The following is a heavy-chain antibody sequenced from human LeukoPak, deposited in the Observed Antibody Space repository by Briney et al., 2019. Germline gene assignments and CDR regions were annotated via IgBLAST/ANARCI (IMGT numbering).Heavy chain of an antibody. J-gene: IGHJ6*04. CDR1: GYTFTIYY. Sequence: GASVTVSCTASGYTFTIYYMHWVRQAPGQGLEWMGTINPSGGSTSYAQKFQGRVTMTRDTSTSTVYMELSSLRSEDTAVYYCARDQGVLGGFIRTSNNYYGRDVGGKGPTVTVS. D-gene: IGHD3-16*01. CDR3: ARDQGVLGGFIRTSNNYYGRDV. V-gene: IGHV1-46*01. CDR2: INPSGGST.